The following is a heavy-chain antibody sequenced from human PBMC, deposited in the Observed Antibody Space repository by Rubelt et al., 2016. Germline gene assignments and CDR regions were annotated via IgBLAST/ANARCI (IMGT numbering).Heavy chain of an antibody. V-gene: IGHV4-59*08. CDR1: GGSISSYY. Sequence: QVQLQESGPGLVKPSETLSLTCTVSGGSISSYYWSWIRQPPGKGLEWIGSIYYSGSTYYNPSLKSRVTISVDTSKNQFSLKLSSGTAADTAVYYCASIDTLNWFDPWGQGTLVTVSS. CDR3: ASIDTLNWFDP. D-gene: IGHD2-15*01. J-gene: IGHJ5*02. CDR2: IYYSGST.